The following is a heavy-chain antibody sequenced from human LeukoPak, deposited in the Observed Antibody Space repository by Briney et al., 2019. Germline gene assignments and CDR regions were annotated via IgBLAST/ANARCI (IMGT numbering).Heavy chain of an antibody. V-gene: IGHV3-23*01. CDR3: AKGSGGSCHSATDY. J-gene: IGHJ4*02. CDR2: ICGSSSST. D-gene: IGHD2-15*01. Sequence: GGSLRLSCAASGFSFSSYAMNWVRQAPGKGLEWVLVICGSSSSTYYVDSVKGRFTISRDNSKNTLYLQMNSLRAEDTAIYYCAKGSGGSCHSATDYWGQGTLVTVSS. CDR1: GFSFSSYA.